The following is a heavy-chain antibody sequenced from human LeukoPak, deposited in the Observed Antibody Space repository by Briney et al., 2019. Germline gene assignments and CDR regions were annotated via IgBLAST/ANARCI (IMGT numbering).Heavy chain of an antibody. V-gene: IGHV1-24*01. CDR3: ATEEY. CDR2: FDPEDGET. Sequence: ASVKVSCKASGYTFTSYGISWVRQAPGKGPEWMGGFDPEDGETIYAQKFQGRVTMTEDTSTDTAYMELSSLRSEDTAVYYCATEEYWGQGTLVTVSS. CDR1: GYTFTSYG. J-gene: IGHJ4*02.